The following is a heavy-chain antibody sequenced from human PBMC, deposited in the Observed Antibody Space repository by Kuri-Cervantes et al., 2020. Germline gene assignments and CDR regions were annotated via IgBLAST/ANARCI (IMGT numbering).Heavy chain of an antibody. CDR1: GGSISSSNW. V-gene: IGHV4-4*02. D-gene: IGHD3-10*01. Sequence: GSLRLSCAVSGGSISSSNWWSWVRQPPGKGLEWIGEIYHSGSTNYNPSLKSRVTISVDTSKNQFSLKLSSVTAADTAVYYCARDAQYYGSGSYPHYYMDVWGKGTTVTVSS. CDR2: IYHSGST. CDR3: ARDAQYYGSGSYPHYYMDV. J-gene: IGHJ6*03.